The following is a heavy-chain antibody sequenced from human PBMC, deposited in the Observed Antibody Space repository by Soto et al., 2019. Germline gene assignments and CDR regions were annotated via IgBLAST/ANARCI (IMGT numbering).Heavy chain of an antibody. CDR1: GGYINTFY. J-gene: IGHJ6*02. D-gene: IGHD4-17*01. V-gene: IGHV4-4*07. CDR3: ARAFYGDYAAYYYGMDV. Sequence: PSETLSLTCTVSGGYINTFYWSWVRQPAGKGLEWIGRIFSSGSTYYNPSLESRVTISVDTSNNQFSLKLNSVTAADTAVYYCARAFYGDYAAYYYGMDVWGQGTTVTVSS. CDR2: IFSSGST.